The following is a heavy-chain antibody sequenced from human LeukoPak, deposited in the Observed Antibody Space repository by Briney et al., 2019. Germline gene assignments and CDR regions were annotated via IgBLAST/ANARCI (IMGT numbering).Heavy chain of an antibody. CDR2: IYPGYSYT. Sequence: GGALKISWRGSGYNFTSYWIGWVRQMPGKGLEGGGSIYPGYSYTRYSPFFQGQVTISANKYISTASLQWSSLTASDTAMYYCARPSYDSSGYYFDYWGQGTLVTVSS. D-gene: IGHD3-22*01. CDR3: ARPSYDSSGYYFDY. V-gene: IGHV5-51*01. J-gene: IGHJ4*02. CDR1: GYNFTSYW.